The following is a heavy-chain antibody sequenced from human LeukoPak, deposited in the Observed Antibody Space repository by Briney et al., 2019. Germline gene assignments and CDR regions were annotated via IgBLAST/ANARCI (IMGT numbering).Heavy chain of an antibody. CDR3: AKGRSGWYSDFDY. CDR2: ISASGGST. Sequence: GGSLRLSCAASGFSFSSYAMSWVCQAPGKGLEWVSAISASGGSTYYADSVKGRFTISRDNSKNTLSLHMNSLRAEDTAVYYCAKGRSGWYSDFDYWGQGTLVTVSS. D-gene: IGHD6-19*01. CDR1: GFSFSSYA. J-gene: IGHJ4*02. V-gene: IGHV3-23*01.